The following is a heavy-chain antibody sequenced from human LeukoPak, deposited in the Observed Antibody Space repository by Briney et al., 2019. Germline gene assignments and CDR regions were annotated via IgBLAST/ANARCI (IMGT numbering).Heavy chain of an antibody. D-gene: IGHD2-2*01. CDR3: ARRLGYCSSTSCYWTTAGVGYFDY. J-gene: IGHJ4*02. CDR2: IYHSGST. V-gene: IGHV4-4*02. Sequence: SGTLSLTCAVSGGSISSSNWWSWVRQPPGKGLEWIGEIYHSGSTNYNPSLKSRVTISVDKSKNQFSLKLSSVTAADTAVYYCARRLGYCSSTSCYWTTAGVGYFDYWGQGTLVTVSS. CDR1: GGSISSSNW.